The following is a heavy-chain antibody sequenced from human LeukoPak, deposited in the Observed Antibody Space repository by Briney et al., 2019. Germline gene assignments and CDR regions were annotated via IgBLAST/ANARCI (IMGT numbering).Heavy chain of an antibody. CDR2: IYTSGST. Sequence: PSQTLSLTCTLSGGSLSTYYWNCIRQPARNGLEWIGRIYTSGSTNYNPSLKSRVIMSVDASKKQFSLKLSSVPAGDTAVYCCARCSGNGYDYCWFDTWGQGTLVTVSS. V-gene: IGHV4-4*07. J-gene: IGHJ5*02. CDR3: ARCSGNGYDYCWFDT. D-gene: IGHD5-12*01. CDR1: GGSLSTYY.